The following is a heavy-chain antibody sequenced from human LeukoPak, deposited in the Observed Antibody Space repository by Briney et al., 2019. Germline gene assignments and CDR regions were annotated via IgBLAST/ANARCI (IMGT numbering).Heavy chain of an antibody. CDR1: GFNLTNYA. J-gene: IGHJ6*04. Sequence: GGSLRPSCAASGFNLTNYAMHWVRQAPGKGLEWVTLISYSGDNKYYADSVKGRFTFSRDKSKNTLYLQMNSLRPEDSAVYYCASDPRDGGQNVWGKGTTVTVSS. V-gene: IGHV3-30*04. D-gene: IGHD5-24*01. CDR3: ASDPRDGGQNV. CDR2: ISYSGDNK.